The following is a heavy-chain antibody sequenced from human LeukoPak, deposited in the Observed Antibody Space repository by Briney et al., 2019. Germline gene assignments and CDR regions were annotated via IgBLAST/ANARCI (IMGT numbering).Heavy chain of an antibody. CDR2: ISYDGSNK. V-gene: IGHV3-30*03. CDR1: GFTFSSYG. J-gene: IGHJ4*02. D-gene: IGHD2-8*02. CDR3: AREEGKSTGSSLSY. Sequence: GGSLRLSCAASGFTFSSYGMHWVRQAPGKGLEWVAVISYDGSNKYYADSVKGRFTISRDNSKNTLYLQMSSLRGEDTAVYYCAREEGKSTGSSLSYWGQGTLVSVSS.